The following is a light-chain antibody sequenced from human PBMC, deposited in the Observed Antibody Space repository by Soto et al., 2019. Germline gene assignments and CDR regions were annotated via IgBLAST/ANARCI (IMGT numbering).Light chain of an antibody. CDR1: QSSNSN. V-gene: IGKV3-20*01. CDR2: GAY. J-gene: IGKJ4*01. Sequence: TPSPAPLAQPPGEGATLCCMTSQSSNSNLAWYQQKPGQAPRLFIYGAYRRANGVPDRFSGSGSGTDFILTNSKLEPEDFALYYCKPYGSSPPLTFGGGTKV. CDR3: KPYGSSPPLT.